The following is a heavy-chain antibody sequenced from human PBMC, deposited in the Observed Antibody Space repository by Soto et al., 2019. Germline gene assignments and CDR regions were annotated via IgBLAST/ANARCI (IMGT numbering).Heavy chain of an antibody. CDR1: GFTVSSNY. Sequence: EVQLVESGGGLIQPGGSLRLSCAASGFTVSSNYMSWVRQAPGKGLEWVSVIYSGGSTYYADSVKGRFTISRDNSTTTLYLQMNSLRAEDTAVYYWARGADSSAWEYYYYYGMDVWGQGTTVTVSS. J-gene: IGHJ6*02. V-gene: IGHV3-53*01. D-gene: IGHD6-19*01. CDR2: IYSGGST. CDR3: ARGADSSAWEYYYYYGMDV.